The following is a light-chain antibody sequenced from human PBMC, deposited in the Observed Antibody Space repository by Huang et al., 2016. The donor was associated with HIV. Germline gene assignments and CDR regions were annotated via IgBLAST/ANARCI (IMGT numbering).Light chain of an antibody. V-gene: IGKV2-28*01. CDR1: QSLFHRNGYNY. Sequence: DIVMTQSPLSLPVTPGEPASISCRSSQSLFHRNGYNYLDWYLQKPGQSPQLLIYLGSNRASGVTDRFSGSGSGTEFTLRISRAEAEDVGVYYCMQALQTPYTFGQGTKLEIK. CDR3: MQALQTPYT. CDR2: LGS. J-gene: IGKJ2*01.